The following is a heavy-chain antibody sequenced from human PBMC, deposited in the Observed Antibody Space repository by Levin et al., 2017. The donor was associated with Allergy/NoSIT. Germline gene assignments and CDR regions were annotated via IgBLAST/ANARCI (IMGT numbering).Heavy chain of an antibody. V-gene: IGHV3-30*04. J-gene: IGHJ4*02. CDR3: ARDPLRILWFGEPDY. CDR2: ISYDGSNK. D-gene: IGHD3-10*01. CDR1: GFTFSSYA. Sequence: QSGESLKISCAASGFTFSSYAMHWVRQAPGKGLEWVAVISYDGSNKYYADSVKGRFTISRDNSKNTLYLQMNSLRAEDTAVYYCARDPLRILWFGEPDYWGQGTLVTVSS.